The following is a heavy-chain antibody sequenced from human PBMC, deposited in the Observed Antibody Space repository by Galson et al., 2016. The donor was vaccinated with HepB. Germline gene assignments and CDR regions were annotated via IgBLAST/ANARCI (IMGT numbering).Heavy chain of an antibody. CDR3: ARAGSRVGFYLRFGRFDS. D-gene: IGHD3-10*01. CDR2: IYSGNNA. V-gene: IGHV3-53*01. CDR1: GFSVSQTY. Sequence: SLRLSCAVSGFSVSQTYMTWVRQAPGKGLEWLSVIYSGNNAYYADSVKGRFTISRDTFRNTLHLQINSLRAADTAGYYWARAGSRVGFYLRFGRFDSWGQGTLVTVSS. J-gene: IGHJ4*02.